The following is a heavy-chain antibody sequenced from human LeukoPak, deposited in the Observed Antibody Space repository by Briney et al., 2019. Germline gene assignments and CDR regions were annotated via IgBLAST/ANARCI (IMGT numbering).Heavy chain of an antibody. Sequence: GGSLRLSCAASGFTVDSNYLSWVRQAPGKGLEWVSTIYTGGNTYYAASVKGRFTISRDFSKNTLYLQMNSLRAEDTAVYYCAREEGYSGYFDYWGQGTLVTVSS. V-gene: IGHV3-53*05. D-gene: IGHD3-10*01. CDR2: IYTGGNT. J-gene: IGHJ4*02. CDR1: GFTVDSNY. CDR3: AREEGYSGYFDY.